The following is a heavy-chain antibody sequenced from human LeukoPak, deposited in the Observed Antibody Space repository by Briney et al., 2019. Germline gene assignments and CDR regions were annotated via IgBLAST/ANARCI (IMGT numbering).Heavy chain of an antibody. D-gene: IGHD3-22*01. CDR3: STDRPPPDYDTSGYYYNAFDI. J-gene: IGHJ3*02. V-gene: IGHV3-15*01. CDR2: FKSKTGSGTT. Sequence: GGSLRLSCVAYGFTFSNAWMHWVRQAPGKGLEWIGRFKSKTGSGTTDYAAPVKGRFTIARDDSKNTLYLQMNSLKTEDTAVYYCSTDRPPPDYDTSGYYYNAFDIWGQGTMVTVSS. CDR1: GFTFSNAW.